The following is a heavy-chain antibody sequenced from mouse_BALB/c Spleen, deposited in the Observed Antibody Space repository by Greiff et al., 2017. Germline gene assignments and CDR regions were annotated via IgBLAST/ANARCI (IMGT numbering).Heavy chain of an antibody. CDR3: SRCRSDYYAIDY. D-gene: IGHD6-1*01. J-gene: IGHJ4*01. CDR2: NHPSDSET. Sequence: QVQLQQPGAELVRPGASVKLSCKASGYSFTSYWMNWVKQRPGQGLEWIGMNHPSDSETRLNQKFNDKATLSVEKSSSTPYMQLSSPTSEDSAVYSFSRCRSDYYAIDYWGQGTSVTVSA. V-gene: IGHV1S82*01. CDR1: GYSFTSYW.